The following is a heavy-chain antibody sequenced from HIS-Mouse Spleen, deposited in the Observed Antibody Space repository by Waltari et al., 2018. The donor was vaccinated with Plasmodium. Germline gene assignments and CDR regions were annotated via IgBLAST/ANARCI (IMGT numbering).Heavy chain of an antibody. CDR1: GGSISSGGYY. CDR3: ARAPKRRNYYDSSGYRPAEYFQH. Sequence: QVQLQESGPGLVKPSQTLSLTCTVSGGSISSGGYYWSWIRQHPGKGLEWIGYIYYRGSTYYNPSLKSRVTISVDTSKNQFSLKLSSVTAADTAVYYCARAPKRRNYYDSSGYRPAEYFQHWGQGTLVTVSS. V-gene: IGHV4-31*03. J-gene: IGHJ1*01. D-gene: IGHD3-22*01. CDR2: IYYRGST.